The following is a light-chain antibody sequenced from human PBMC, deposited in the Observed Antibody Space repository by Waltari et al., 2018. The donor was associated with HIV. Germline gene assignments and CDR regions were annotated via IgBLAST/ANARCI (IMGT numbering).Light chain of an antibody. Sequence: DIQMTQSPSFLSASVGDRVAISCRTSQPISDYLNWYQQRPGKAPQLLIYAAFSLQSGVPSRFKGSGSGTNFSLTINGLQPEDFATYYCEQSYSSPRTFGQGTKV. J-gene: IGKJ3*01. CDR3: EQSYSSPRT. CDR2: AAF. V-gene: IGKV1-39*01. CDR1: QPISDY.